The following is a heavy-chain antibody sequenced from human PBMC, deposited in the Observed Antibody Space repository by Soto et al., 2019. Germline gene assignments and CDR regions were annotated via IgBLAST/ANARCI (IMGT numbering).Heavy chain of an antibody. D-gene: IGHD6-13*01. V-gene: IGHV4-38-2*01. Sequence: PSETLSLTCAVSGYSISSGYHWGWVRQPPGKALEWIGSFYHGASTYYNPSLKSRVTISVDTSKNQFSLQLSSVTAADTAVYYCARTRVAASGHYFDYLGQGTLVTVSS. CDR2: FYHGAST. J-gene: IGHJ4*02. CDR1: GYSISSGYH. CDR3: ARTRVAASGHYFDY.